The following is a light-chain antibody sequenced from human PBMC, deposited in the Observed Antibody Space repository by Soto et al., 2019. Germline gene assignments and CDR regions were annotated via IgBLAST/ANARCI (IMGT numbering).Light chain of an antibody. J-gene: IGKJ1*01. CDR1: QSVSSY. CDR2: DAS. CDR3: QQRNNWWT. Sequence: EIVLTQSPATLSLSPGERATLSCRASQSVSSYLAWYQQKPGQAPRLLIYDASNRATGIPARFSGSGSGTDFTLTISSLEPEDFADYYCQQRNNWWTFGQGTKVEIK. V-gene: IGKV3-11*01.